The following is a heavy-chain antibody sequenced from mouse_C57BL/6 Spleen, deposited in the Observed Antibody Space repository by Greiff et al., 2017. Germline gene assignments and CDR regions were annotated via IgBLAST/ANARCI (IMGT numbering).Heavy chain of an antibody. D-gene: IGHD1-1*01. J-gene: IGHJ2*01. CDR2: IYPGDGDT. V-gene: IGHV1-82*01. Sequence: QVQLQQSGPELVKPGASVKISCKASGYAFSSSWMNWVKQRPGKGLEWIGWIYPGDGDTNYNGKFKGKATLTADKSSRAAYMQLSSLTSEDSAVYFCARGEYYGRSSRCLDYWGQGTTRTVSS. CDR1: GYAFSSSW. CDR3: ARGEYYGRSSRCLDY.